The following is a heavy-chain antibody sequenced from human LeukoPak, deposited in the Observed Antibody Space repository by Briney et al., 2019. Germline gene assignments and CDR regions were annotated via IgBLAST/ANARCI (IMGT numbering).Heavy chain of an antibody. V-gene: IGHV4-4*07. J-gene: IGHJ3*02. CDR3: ARGQLFGDLWGAFEI. D-gene: IGHD3-10*01. CDR1: GGSISSYY. Sequence: PSETLSLTCTVSGGSISSYYWSWIRQPAGKGLEWIGRIYTSGTTYSNPSLKSRVTISADTSKNQFSLNLTSVTAADTAVYYCARGQLFGDLWGAFEIWGRGTMVTVSS. CDR2: IYTSGTT.